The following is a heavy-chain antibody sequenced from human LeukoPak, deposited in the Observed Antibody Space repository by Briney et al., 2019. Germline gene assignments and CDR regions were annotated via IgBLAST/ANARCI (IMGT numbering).Heavy chain of an antibody. J-gene: IGHJ3*02. CDR3: AKGDGYNPAFDI. D-gene: IGHD5-24*01. V-gene: IGHV3-23*01. Sequence: GGSLRLSCAASGLTFSSYAMSWVRQAPGKGLEWVSGISGSGGTTYYADSVKGRFSISRDNSKNTLYLQMNSLRVEDTAVYYCAKGDGYNPAFDIWGQGTMVTVSS. CDR1: GLTFSSYA. CDR2: ISGSGGTT.